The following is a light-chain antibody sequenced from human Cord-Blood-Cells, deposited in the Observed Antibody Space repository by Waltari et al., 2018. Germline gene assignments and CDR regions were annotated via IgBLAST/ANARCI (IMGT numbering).Light chain of an antibody. V-gene: IGKV4-1*01. CDR3: QQYYSTPPT. Sequence: DIVMTQSPDSLAVSLGERVTINRKSSQSVLYSSNNKNYLAWYQQKPGQPPKLLIYWASTRESGVPDRFSGSGSGTDFTPTISSLQAEDVAVYYCQQYYSTPPTFGQGTKVEIK. CDR1: QSVLYSSNNKNY. J-gene: IGKJ1*01. CDR2: WAS.